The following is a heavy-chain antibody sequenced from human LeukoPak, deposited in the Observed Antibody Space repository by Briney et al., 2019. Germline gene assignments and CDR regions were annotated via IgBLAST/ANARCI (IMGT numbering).Heavy chain of an antibody. V-gene: IGHV1-46*01. D-gene: IGHD4-17*01. CDR2: INPSGGST. CDR3: ARSGGTVTTGAFDI. J-gene: IGHJ3*02. CDR1: GYTFTSYY. Sequence: ASVKVSCKASGYTFTSYYMHWVRQAPGQGLEWMGIINPSGGSTSYAQKFQGRVTITADKSTSTAYMELSSLRSEDTAVYYCARSGGTVTTGAFDIWGQGTMVTVSS.